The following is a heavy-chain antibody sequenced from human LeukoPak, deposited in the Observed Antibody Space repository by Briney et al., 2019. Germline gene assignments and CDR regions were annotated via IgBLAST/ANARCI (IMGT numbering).Heavy chain of an antibody. V-gene: IGHV3-30*18. CDR1: GFTFSSYG. J-gene: IGHJ4*02. Sequence: GRSLRLSCAASGFTFSSYGMHWVRQAPGKGLEWVAVISYDGSNKYYADSVKGRFTISRDNSRNTLYLQMNSLKAEDTAVYYCAKDRDGSGTLGYWGQGTPVTVSS. CDR3: AKDRDGSGTLGY. CDR2: ISYDGSNK. D-gene: IGHD3-10*01.